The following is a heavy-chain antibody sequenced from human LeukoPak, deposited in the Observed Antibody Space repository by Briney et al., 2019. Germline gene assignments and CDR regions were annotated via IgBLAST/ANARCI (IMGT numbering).Heavy chain of an antibody. D-gene: IGHD6-19*01. CDR3: ARREYSSAFDY. J-gene: IGHJ4*02. Sequence: QPGRSLRLSCAASGFTFSSYAMHWVRQAPGKGLEWVAVISYDGSNKYYADSVKGRFTISRDSSKNTLCLQMNSLRAEDTAVYYCARREYSSAFDYWGQGTLVTVSS. CDR2: ISYDGSNK. V-gene: IGHV3-30*04. CDR1: GFTFSSYA.